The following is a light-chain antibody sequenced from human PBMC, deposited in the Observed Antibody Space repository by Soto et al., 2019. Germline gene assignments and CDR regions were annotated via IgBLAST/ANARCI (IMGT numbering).Light chain of an antibody. V-gene: IGKV3-20*01. CDR1: RRFTTSQ. Sequence: PGERATLFCRASRRFTTSQLAWYQQRPGQAPRVLIFGASRRATGIPDRFSGSGSGTDFTLTISRLEPEDSAVYYCQQYASSPRTFGQGTTVEIK. J-gene: IGKJ1*01. CDR3: QQYASSPRT. CDR2: GAS.